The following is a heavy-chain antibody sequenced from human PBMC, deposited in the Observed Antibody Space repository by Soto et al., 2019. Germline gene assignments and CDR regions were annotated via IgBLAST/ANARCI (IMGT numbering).Heavy chain of an antibody. V-gene: IGHV3-11*01. CDR2: ISRDGDSR. CDR1: GFTFSDYY. J-gene: IGHJ6*02. Sequence: QVQLVESGGGLVKPGGSLRLSCAASGFTFSDYYMAWIRQAPGKGLEYGSYISRDGDSRYYADSVKGRFTTSRDNAKNSLSLQMNSLRAEDTAVYYCARPNGESIHYYHGMDVWGQGTTVTVSS. CDR3: ARPNGESIHYYHGMDV. D-gene: IGHD3-10*01.